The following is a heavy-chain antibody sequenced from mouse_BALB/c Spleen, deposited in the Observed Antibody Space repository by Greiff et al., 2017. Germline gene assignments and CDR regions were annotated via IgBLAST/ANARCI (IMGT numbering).Heavy chain of an antibody. CDR2: ISYSGST. J-gene: IGHJ4*01. CDR3: ARRPLGNAIDY. V-gene: IGHV3-8*02. CDR1: GDSITSCY. D-gene: IGHD4-1*01. Sequence: EVQRVESGPSLVKPSQTLSLTCSVTGDSITSCYWNWIRKFPGNKLEYMGYISYSGSTYYNPSLKSRISITRDTSKNQYYLQLNSVTTEDTATYYCARRPLGNAIDYWGQGTSGTVS.